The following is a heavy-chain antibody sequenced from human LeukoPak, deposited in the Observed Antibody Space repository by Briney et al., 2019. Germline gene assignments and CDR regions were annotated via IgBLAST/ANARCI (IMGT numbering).Heavy chain of an antibody. CDR3: ARDKTLGDYYYYMDV. Sequence: GGSLRLSCAASGFTFSSYAMHWVRQAPGKGLEWVAVISYDGSNKYYADSVKGRFTISRGNSKNTLYLQMNSLRAEDTAVYYCARDKTLGDYYYYMDVWGKGTTVTVSS. J-gene: IGHJ6*03. CDR2: ISYDGSNK. V-gene: IGHV3-30*04. CDR1: GFTFSSYA.